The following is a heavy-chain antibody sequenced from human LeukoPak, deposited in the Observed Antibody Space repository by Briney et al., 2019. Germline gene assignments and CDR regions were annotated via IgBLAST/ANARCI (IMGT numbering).Heavy chain of an antibody. D-gene: IGHD3-9*01. CDR2: IYTSGST. J-gene: IGHJ4*02. CDR3: ARVLPPKQGGDDILTGPLDY. Sequence: SETLSLTCTVSGGSISSGSYYWSWIRQPAGKGLEWIGRIYTSGSTNYNPSLKSRVTISVDTSKNQFSLKLSSVTAADTAVYYCARVLPPKQGGDDILTGPLDYWGQGTLVTVSS. V-gene: IGHV4-61*02. CDR1: GGSISSGSYY.